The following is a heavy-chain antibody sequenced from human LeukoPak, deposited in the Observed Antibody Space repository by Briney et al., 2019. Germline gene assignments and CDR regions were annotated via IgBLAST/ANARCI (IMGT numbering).Heavy chain of an antibody. CDR2: IYYSGST. CDR3: ARGLDYYADY. V-gene: IGHV4-31*03. CDR1: GGSISSGGYY. J-gene: IGHJ4*02. D-gene: IGHD3-10*01. Sequence: PSETLSLTCTVSGGSISSGGYYWRWIRQHPGKGLEWIGYIYYSGSTYYNPSLKSRVIISVDTSKNQFSLKLSSVTAADTAVYYCARGLDYYADYWGQGTLVTVSS.